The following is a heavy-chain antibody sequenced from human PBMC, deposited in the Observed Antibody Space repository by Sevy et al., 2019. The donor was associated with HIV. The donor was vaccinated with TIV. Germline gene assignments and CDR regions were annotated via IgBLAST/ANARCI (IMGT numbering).Heavy chain of an antibody. CDR2: ISGSGGST. V-gene: IGHV3-23*01. J-gene: IGHJ3*02. D-gene: IGHD3-3*01. Sequence: GGSLRLSCAASGFTFSSYAMSWVRQAPGKGLEWVSAISGSGGSTYYADSVKGRFTISRDNSKNTLYLQMNSLRAEDTAVYYCAKDGTIFGVVFGAFDTWGQGTMVTVSS. CDR3: AKDGTIFGVVFGAFDT. CDR1: GFTFSSYA.